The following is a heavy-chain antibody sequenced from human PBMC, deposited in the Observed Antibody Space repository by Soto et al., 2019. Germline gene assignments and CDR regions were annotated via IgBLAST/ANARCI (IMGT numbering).Heavy chain of an antibody. D-gene: IGHD3-10*01. J-gene: IGHJ5*02. V-gene: IGHV1-46*04. CDR1: GYTFTSYY. CDR3: ARDNGEYYGSGSYWFDP. Sequence: QVQLVQSGAEVKKPGASVKVSCKASGYTFTSYYMHWVRQAPGEGLEWMGIISPSGGSTTYAKKLQGRDTRKRDTYTSTVYMELSSLRSDETDVYYCARDNGEYYGSGSYWFDPWGQGPLVTVSS. CDR2: ISPSGGST.